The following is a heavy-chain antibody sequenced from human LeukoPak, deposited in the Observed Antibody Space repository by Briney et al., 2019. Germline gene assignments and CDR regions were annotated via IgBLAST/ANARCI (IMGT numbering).Heavy chain of an antibody. CDR3: AKDKGYGGTAGAFDI. CDR1: GFTFSSYA. D-gene: IGHD4-23*01. J-gene: IGHJ3*02. Sequence: HSGGSLRLSCAASGFTFSSYAMTWVRQAPGKELEWVSAISGSGGSTYYADSVKGRFTISRDNSKNTLYLQMNSLRAEDTAVYYCAKDKGYGGTAGAFDIWGQGTMVTVFS. CDR2: ISGSGGST. V-gene: IGHV3-23*01.